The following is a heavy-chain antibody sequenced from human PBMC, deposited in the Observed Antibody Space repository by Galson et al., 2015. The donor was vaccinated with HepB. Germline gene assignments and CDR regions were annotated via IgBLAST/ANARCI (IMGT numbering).Heavy chain of an antibody. CDR3: ARDYCSSTSCYSFGY. CDR1: GYTFTGYY. V-gene: IGHV1-2*02. CDR2: ISPTSGGT. J-gene: IGHJ4*02. Sequence: SVKVSCKASGYTFTGYYIHWVRQAPGQGLEWMGWISPTSGGTHYAQEFQGRVTMTRDTSISTAYMELSRLRSDDTAVYFCARDYCSSTSCYSFGYWGQGTLVTVSS. D-gene: IGHD2-2*01.